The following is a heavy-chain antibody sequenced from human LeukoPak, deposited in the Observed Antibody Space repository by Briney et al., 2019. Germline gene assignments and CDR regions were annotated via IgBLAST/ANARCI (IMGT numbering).Heavy chain of an antibody. J-gene: IGHJ4*02. Sequence: GASVKVSCKTSGYSFPIYGISWVRQAPGQGLEWMGWISNDNGITNYAPQFQGRVTLDTETYASTAYMELRNLRSDDTAVYYCARGGFDYYGTGRAFDVWGQGTLVTVSS. CDR1: GYSFPIYG. CDR3: ARGGFDYYGTGRAFDV. CDR2: ISNDNGIT. V-gene: IGHV1-18*01. D-gene: IGHD3-10*01.